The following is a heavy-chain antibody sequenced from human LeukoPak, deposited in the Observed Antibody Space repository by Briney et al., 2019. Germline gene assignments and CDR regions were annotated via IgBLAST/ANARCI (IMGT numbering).Heavy chain of an antibody. CDR2: SNHSGST. CDR1: GGSFSGYY. Sequence: PSETLSLTCAVYGGSFSGYYWGWIRQPPGKGLEWIGESNHSGSTNYNPSLKSPVTISVDTSKNQFSLKLSSVTAADTAVYYCARGVGYDILTGYYIDPNFDYWGQGTLVTVSS. J-gene: IGHJ4*02. D-gene: IGHD3-9*01. CDR3: ARGVGYDILTGYYIDPNFDY. V-gene: IGHV4-34*01.